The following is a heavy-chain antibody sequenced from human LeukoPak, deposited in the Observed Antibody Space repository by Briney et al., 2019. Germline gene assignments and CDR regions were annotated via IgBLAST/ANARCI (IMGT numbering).Heavy chain of an antibody. Sequence: PGGSLRLSCAASGFTFSSYGMHWVRQAPGKGLEWVAVISYDGSNKYYADSVKGRFTISRDNSKNTLYLQMNSLRAEDTAVYYCAKVGYCSGGSCLPPDYWGQGTLVTVSS. V-gene: IGHV3-30*18. J-gene: IGHJ4*02. CDR2: ISYDGSNK. D-gene: IGHD2-15*01. CDR3: AKVGYCSGGSCLPPDY. CDR1: GFTFSSYG.